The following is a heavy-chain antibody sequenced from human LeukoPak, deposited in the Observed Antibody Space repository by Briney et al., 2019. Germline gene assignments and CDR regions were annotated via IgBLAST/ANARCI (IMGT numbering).Heavy chain of an antibody. V-gene: IGHV4-38-2*02. CDR1: GYSISSVHY. CDR3: ARLSWPGRGSRFDP. Sequence: SETLSLTCTVSGYSISSVHYWGWIRQPPGKGLEWIGSIYHTGSTYYNPSLKSRVTISVDTSKNQFSLKLSSVTAADTAVYYCARLSWPGRGSRFDPWGQGTLVTVSS. CDR2: IYHTGST. D-gene: IGHD2/OR15-2a*01. J-gene: IGHJ5*02.